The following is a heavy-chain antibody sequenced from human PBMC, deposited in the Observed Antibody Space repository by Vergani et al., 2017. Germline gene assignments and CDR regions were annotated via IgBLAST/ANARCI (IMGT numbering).Heavy chain of an antibody. Sequence: EVQLVESGGGLVKPGGSLRLSCAASGFTFSSYSMNWVRQAPGKGLEWVSSISSSSSYIYYADSVKGRFTISRDNAKNSLYLQMNSLRAEDTAVYYCARXPYYYGSGGYLSPKPSARVLFHPWGQGTLVTVSS. CDR3: ARXPYYYGSGGYLSPKPSARVLFHP. CDR1: GFTFSSYS. CDR2: ISSSSSYI. V-gene: IGHV3-21*01. D-gene: IGHD3-10*01. J-gene: IGHJ5*02.